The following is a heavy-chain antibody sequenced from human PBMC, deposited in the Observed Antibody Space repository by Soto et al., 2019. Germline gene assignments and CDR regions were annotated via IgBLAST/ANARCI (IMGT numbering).Heavy chain of an antibody. Sequence: ASVKVSCKASGYIFTKSAMHWVRQAPGQRLEWMGWISGGSGNTKYSPKFQNRLTITRDTSASTAYMELSSLRSEDTALYYCARDGVATCNVNFDYWGQGALVTVSS. CDR2: ISGGSGNT. CDR3: ARDGVATCNVNFDY. CDR1: GYIFTKSA. D-gene: IGHD2-15*01. V-gene: IGHV1-3*01. J-gene: IGHJ4*02.